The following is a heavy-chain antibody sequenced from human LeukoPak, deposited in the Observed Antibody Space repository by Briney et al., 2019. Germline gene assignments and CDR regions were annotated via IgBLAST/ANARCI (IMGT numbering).Heavy chain of an antibody. CDR2: IRHDGSET. V-gene: IGHV3-7*01. CDR3: ARDQAIGGQQLDPYYYYGMDV. D-gene: IGHD6-13*01. CDR1: GFPFSSYW. J-gene: IGHJ6*02. Sequence: GGSLRLSCAASGFPFSSYWMSWVRQAPGKGLEWVANIRHDGSETYYVDSLRGRFTISRDNAKNLVYLQMNSLRAEDTAVYYCARDQAIGGQQLDPYYYYGMDVWGQGTTVTVSS.